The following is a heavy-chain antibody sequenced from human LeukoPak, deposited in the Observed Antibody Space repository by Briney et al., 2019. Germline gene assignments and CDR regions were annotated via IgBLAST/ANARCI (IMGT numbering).Heavy chain of an antibody. J-gene: IGHJ5*02. Sequence: PSETLSLTCTVSGGSISSSSYYWGWIRQPPGKGLEWIGSIYYSGSTYYNPSLKSRVTISVDTSKNQFSLKLSSVTAADTAVYYCARDRVATISGSYNWFDPWGQGTLVTVSS. CDR3: ARDRVATISGSYNWFDP. CDR1: GGSISSSSYY. CDR2: IYYSGST. V-gene: IGHV4-39*07. D-gene: IGHD3-3*01.